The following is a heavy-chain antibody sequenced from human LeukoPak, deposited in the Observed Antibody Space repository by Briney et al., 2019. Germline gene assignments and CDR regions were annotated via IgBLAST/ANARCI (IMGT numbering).Heavy chain of an antibody. J-gene: IGHJ3*02. CDR1: GDSIFTSIK. CDR2: IYETGRT. CDR3: ARDQEAPSTFYI. Sequence: PSGTLCHSPAVSGDSIFTSIKWNWVRQSPGKRLEWIGEIYETGRTNSNPSLESRVTISLDKSKNQVSLNLRFATAADTAMYFCARDQEAPSTFYIWG. V-gene: IGHV4-4*02.